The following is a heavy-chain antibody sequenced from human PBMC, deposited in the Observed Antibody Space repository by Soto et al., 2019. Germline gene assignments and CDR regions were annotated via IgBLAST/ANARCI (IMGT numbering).Heavy chain of an antibody. J-gene: IGHJ4*02. Sequence: ASVKVSCKASGYTFTNFGISWVRQAPGQGLEWMGWISAYNGNTNYAQNFQGRVTMTTDTSTSTAYMELRSLRSDDTAVYYCARVSLRYSFDSWGQGALVTVSS. V-gene: IGHV1-18*01. CDR1: GYTFTNFG. CDR2: ISAYNGNT. CDR3: ARVSLRYSFDS.